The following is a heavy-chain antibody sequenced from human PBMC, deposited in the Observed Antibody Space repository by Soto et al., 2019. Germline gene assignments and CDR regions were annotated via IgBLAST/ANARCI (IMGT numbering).Heavy chain of an antibody. Sequence: TSETLSLTCTVSGGSISSSSYYWGWIRQPPGKGLEWIGSIYYSGSTYYNPSLKSRVTISVDTSKNQFSLKLSSVTAADTAVYYCARLWGGYDFFDYWGQGTLVTVSS. V-gene: IGHV4-39*01. D-gene: IGHD5-12*01. CDR1: GGSISSSSYY. CDR2: IYYSGST. CDR3: ARLWGGYDFFDY. J-gene: IGHJ4*02.